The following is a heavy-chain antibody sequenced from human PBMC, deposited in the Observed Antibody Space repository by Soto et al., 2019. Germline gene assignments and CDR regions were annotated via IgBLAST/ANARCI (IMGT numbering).Heavy chain of an antibody. Sequence: QVQLQQSGPGLVKPSQTLSLTCTVSGDSISSDYYHWTWIRQSPGKGLEWIGYIHHSGSILYNPSLKSRVTISVDTSKNQFSLRLTSVTAADAAVYFWASEDDGGDSVDVWGQGTTVTVSS. J-gene: IGHJ6*02. V-gene: IGHV4-30-4*08. CDR2: IHHSGSI. D-gene: IGHD2-21*02. CDR3: ASEDDGGDSVDV. CDR1: GDSISSDYYH.